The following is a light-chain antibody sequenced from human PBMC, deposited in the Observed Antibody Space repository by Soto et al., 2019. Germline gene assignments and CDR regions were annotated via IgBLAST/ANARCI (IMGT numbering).Light chain of an antibody. V-gene: IGLV2-14*03. CDR2: DVS. Sequence: QSALSQPASVSGSPGQSITISCTGTSSDIGRYNYVSWYQQHPGMAPQLLIYDVSHRPSGVSDRFSASKSGNTASLTISGLLAEDEADYYCSSYTSISTYVFGTGTKLTVL. CDR1: SSDIGRYNY. J-gene: IGLJ1*01. CDR3: SSYTSISTYV.